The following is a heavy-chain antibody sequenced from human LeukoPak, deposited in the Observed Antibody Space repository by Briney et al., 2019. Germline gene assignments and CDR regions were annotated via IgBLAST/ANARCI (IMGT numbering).Heavy chain of an antibody. D-gene: IGHD4-23*01. V-gene: IGHV3-23*01. CDR1: GFGFNDAA. Sequence: PGGSLRLSCAASGFGFNDAAMTWVRQAPGKGLEWVSLVSSSGANTYYADSVKGRFTISRDNSKNTLFLQMNSLRAEDTAMYYCVKDIQVTYWGQGTLVTVSS. CDR2: VSSSGANT. J-gene: IGHJ4*02. CDR3: VKDIQVTY.